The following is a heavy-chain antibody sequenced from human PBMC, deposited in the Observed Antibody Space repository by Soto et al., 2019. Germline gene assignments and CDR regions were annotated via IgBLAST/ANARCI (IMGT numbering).Heavy chain of an antibody. J-gene: IGHJ4*02. CDR2: IYYNGST. Sequence: SETLSLTCTVSGGSISSGGYYWSWIRQHPGKGLEWIGYIYYNGSTYYNPSLKSRVTISVDTSKNQFSLKLSSVTAADTAVYYCARTRSTSDIAFDYWGQGTLVTVSS. CDR3: ARTRSTSDIAFDY. V-gene: IGHV4-31*03. CDR1: GGSISSGGYY. D-gene: IGHD2-2*01.